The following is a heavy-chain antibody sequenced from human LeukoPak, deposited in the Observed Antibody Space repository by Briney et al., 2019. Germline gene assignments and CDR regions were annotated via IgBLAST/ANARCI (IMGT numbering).Heavy chain of an antibody. CDR2: IWYDGSNK. CDR3: AKDDVSYYDYVWGSYTSLFDY. CDR1: GFTFSSYG. Sequence: GRSLRLSCAASGFTFSSYGMHWVRQAPGKGLEWVAVIWYDGSNKYYADSVKGRFTISIDNSKNTLYLQMNSLRAEDTAVYYCAKDDVSYYDYVWGSYTSLFDYWGQGTLVTVSS. J-gene: IGHJ4*02. V-gene: IGHV3-33*06. D-gene: IGHD3-16*01.